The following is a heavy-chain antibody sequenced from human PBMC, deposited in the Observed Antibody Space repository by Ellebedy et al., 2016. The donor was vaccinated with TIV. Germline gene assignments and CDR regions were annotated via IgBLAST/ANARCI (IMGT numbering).Heavy chain of an antibody. D-gene: IGHD5-18*01. Sequence: GGSLRLSXAASGFTFSSYSMNWVRQAPGKGLEWVSSISSSGNYIFYADSVKGRFTISRDNAKKSMYLQMNSLRAEDTAVYYCARRGYSYGYFYYGMDVWGQGTTVTVSS. CDR2: ISSSGNYI. CDR3: ARRGYSYGYFYYGMDV. V-gene: IGHV3-21*01. J-gene: IGHJ6*02. CDR1: GFTFSSYS.